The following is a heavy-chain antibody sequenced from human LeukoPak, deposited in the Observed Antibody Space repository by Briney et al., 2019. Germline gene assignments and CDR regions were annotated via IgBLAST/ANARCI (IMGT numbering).Heavy chain of an antibody. CDR2: IRYDGSNK. D-gene: IGHD3-10*01. CDR3: AKDFGRGRFGELIFDY. J-gene: IGHJ4*02. Sequence: PGGSLRLSCAASGFTFSSYGMHWVRQAPGKGLEWVAFIRYDGSNKYYADSVKGRFTISRDNSKNTLYLQMNSLRAEDTAVYYCAKDFGRGRFGELIFDYWGQGTLVTVSS. V-gene: IGHV3-30*02. CDR1: GFTFSSYG.